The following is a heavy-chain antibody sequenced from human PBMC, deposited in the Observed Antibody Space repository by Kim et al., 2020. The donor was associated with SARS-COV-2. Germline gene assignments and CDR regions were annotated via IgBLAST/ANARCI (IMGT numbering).Heavy chain of an antibody. D-gene: IGHD6-13*01. V-gene: IGHV3-33*01. CDR2: IWYDGSNK. CDR3: ARDTQQLVLGYYYGMDV. J-gene: IGHJ6*02. Sequence: GGSLRLSCAASGFTFSSYGMHWVRQAPGKGLEWVAVIWYDGSNKYYADSVKGRFTISRDNSKNTLYLQMNSLRAEDTAVYYCARDTQQLVLGYYYGMDVWGQGTTVPVSS. CDR1: GFTFSSYG.